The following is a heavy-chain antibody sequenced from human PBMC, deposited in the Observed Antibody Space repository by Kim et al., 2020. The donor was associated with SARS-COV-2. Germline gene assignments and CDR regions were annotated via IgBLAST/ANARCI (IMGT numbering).Heavy chain of an antibody. Sequence: YTESVKGRFTISRDNDRASLYLHMNSLRAEETAVYYCARVLTSGWSYFDYWGQGTLVTVSS. V-gene: IGHV3-21*04. CDR3: ARVLTSGWSYFDY. D-gene: IGHD6-19*01. J-gene: IGHJ4*02.